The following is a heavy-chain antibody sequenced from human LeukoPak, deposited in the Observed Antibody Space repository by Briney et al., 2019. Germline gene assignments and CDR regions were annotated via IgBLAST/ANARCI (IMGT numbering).Heavy chain of an antibody. Sequence: PGGSLRLSCAASGFTFSDYALGWVRQAPGRGLEWVATLSGSGAGTYYSDSVQGRFTISRDNSKRTLFLQMNSLRAEDTAVYYCARGIAAAGSAFDYWGQGTLVTVSS. CDR1: GFTFSDYA. V-gene: IGHV3-23*01. D-gene: IGHD6-13*01. CDR3: ARGIAAAGSAFDY. J-gene: IGHJ4*02. CDR2: LSGSGAGT.